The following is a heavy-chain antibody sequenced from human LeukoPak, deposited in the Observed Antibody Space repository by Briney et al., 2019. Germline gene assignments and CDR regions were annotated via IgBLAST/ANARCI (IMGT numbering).Heavy chain of an antibody. CDR1: GYSISSGYY. Sequence: SETLSLTCAVSGYSISSGYYWGWIRQPPGKGLEWIGSIYHSGSTYYNPSLKSRVSMSVDTSKNQFSLKLSSVTAADTAVYYCARNGGSGTYHDGSFDYWGQGTLVTVSS. J-gene: IGHJ4*02. V-gene: IGHV4-38-2*01. D-gene: IGHD1-26*01. CDR2: IYHSGST. CDR3: ARNGGSGTYHDGSFDY.